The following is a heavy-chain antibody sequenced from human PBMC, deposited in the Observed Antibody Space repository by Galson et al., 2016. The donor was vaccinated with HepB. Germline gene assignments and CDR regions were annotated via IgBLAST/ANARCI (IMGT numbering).Heavy chain of an antibody. CDR3: AKGSPVGKIGTISDAFQI. Sequence: SLRLSCAASGFTFDNFAMHWVRQAPGKGLEWVSSISWDSGSKGHADSVKGRFTISRDNVKNTLYLEMNSLRPADTALYSCAKGSPVGKIGTISDAFQIWGQGTMVTVSS. CDR2: ISWDSGSK. CDR1: GFTFDNFA. V-gene: IGHV3-9*01. J-gene: IGHJ3*02. D-gene: IGHD3-9*01.